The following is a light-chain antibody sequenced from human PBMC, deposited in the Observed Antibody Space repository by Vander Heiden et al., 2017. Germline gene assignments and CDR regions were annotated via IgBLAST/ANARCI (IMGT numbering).Light chain of an antibody. CDR1: QSISSY. CDR2: AAS. V-gene: IGKV1-39*01. Sequence: DIQMTQSPSSLSASVGDRVTITCRASQSISSYLNWYQQKPGKAPKLLIYAASSLKRGVPSRFSGSGSGTDFTLTISSLQPEDFATYYCQQSDSTPRTFGQGTKVEIK. CDR3: QQSDSTPRT. J-gene: IGKJ1*01.